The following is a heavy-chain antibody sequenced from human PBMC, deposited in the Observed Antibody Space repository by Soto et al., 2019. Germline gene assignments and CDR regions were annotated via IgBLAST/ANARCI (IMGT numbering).Heavy chain of an antibody. CDR3: AKEGGLSGSYYISSSYYFDY. J-gene: IGHJ4*02. D-gene: IGHD1-26*01. CDR2: ISYDGSNT. CDR1: GFTFSSYG. Sequence: QVQLVESGGGVVQPGRSLRLSCVASGFTFSSYGMHWVRQAPGKGLEWVAIISYDGSNTYYADSVKGRFTISRDNSKNTVYMQTNRLRTEDTSVYYCAKEGGLSGSYYISSSYYFDYWGQGTLVTVSS. V-gene: IGHV3-30*18.